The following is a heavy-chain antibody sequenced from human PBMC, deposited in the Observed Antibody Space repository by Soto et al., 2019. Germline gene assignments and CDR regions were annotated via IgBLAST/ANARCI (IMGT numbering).Heavy chain of an antibody. J-gene: IGHJ6*02. D-gene: IGHD2-2*01. V-gene: IGHV1-2*04. CDR3: ARARDCSSTSCYGYYYGMDV. CDR2: INPNSGGT. CDR1: GYTFTGYS. Sequence: ASVKGSCKAPGYTFTGYSMHWVRQAPRQGREWMGWINPNSGGTNYAQKFQGWVTMPRDTSNSTAYMELSRLRSDDTAVYYCARARDCSSTSCYGYYYGMDVWGQGTTVTVSS.